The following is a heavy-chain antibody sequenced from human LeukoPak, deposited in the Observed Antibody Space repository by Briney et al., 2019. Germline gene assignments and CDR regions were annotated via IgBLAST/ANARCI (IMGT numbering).Heavy chain of an antibody. J-gene: IGHJ4*02. D-gene: IGHD3-9*01. CDR3: ASLAGYYKGGFYFDY. Sequence: SQTLSLTCTVSGGSISSGDYYWGWIRQPPGKGLEWIGYIYYSGSTYYDPSLKSRVTISIDTSKNQFSLKLSSVTAADTAVYYCASLAGYYKGGFYFDYWGQGTLVTVSS. CDR1: GGSISSGDYY. V-gene: IGHV4-30-4*01. CDR2: IYYSGST.